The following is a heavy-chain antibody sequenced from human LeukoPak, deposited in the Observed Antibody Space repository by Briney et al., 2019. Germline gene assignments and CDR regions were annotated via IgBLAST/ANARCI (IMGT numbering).Heavy chain of an antibody. J-gene: IGHJ4*02. D-gene: IGHD3-22*01. Sequence: GGSLRLSCAASGFTFSSFWMSWVRQAPGKGLEWVANIKQDGTEKHYVDSVKGRFTISRDNAQNSLYLQMNNLRAEDTAVYYCARTKGATYYESGGFHYKGDFDSWGQGTLVTVSS. CDR1: GFTFSSFW. CDR2: IKQDGTEK. V-gene: IGHV3-7*01. CDR3: ARTKGATYYESGGFHYKGDFDS.